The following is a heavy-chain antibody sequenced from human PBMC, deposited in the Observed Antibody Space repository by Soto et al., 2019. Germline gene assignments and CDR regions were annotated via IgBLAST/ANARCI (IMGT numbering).Heavy chain of an antibody. CDR1: GGSISSYY. J-gene: IGHJ6*03. CDR2: IYYSGST. D-gene: IGHD3-10*01. CDR3: ARAPIYGSGSYYDYYYYYYMDV. Sequence: SETLSLTCTVSGGSISSYYWSWIRQPPGKGLEWIGYIYYSGSTNYNPSLKSRVTISVDTSKNQFSLKLSSVTAADTAVYYCARAPIYGSGSYYDYYYYYYMDVWGKGTTVTVSS. V-gene: IGHV4-59*01.